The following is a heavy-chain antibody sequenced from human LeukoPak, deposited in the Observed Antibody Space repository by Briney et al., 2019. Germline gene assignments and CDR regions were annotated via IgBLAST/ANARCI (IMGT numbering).Heavy chain of an antibody. CDR3: AKGREAAAGAFDP. V-gene: IGHV3-30*02. CDR2: IRYDGSNK. J-gene: IGHJ5*02. CDR1: GFTFSSYG. D-gene: IGHD6-13*01. Sequence: PGGSLRLSCAASGFTFSSYGMHWVRQAPGKGLEWVAFIRYDGSNKYYADSVKGRFTISRDNSKNTLYLQMNSLRAEDTAVYYCAKGREAAAGAFDPWGQGTLVTVSS.